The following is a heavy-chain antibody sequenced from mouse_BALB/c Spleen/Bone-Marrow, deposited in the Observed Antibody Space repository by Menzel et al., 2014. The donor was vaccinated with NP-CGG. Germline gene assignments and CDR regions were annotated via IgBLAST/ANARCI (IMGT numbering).Heavy chain of an antibody. V-gene: IGHV3-2*02. D-gene: IGHD1-1*01. CDR3: SRSGNYGTRYYYAMDY. J-gene: IGHJ4*01. CDR1: GYSIXSDYA. CDR2: INYSGST. Sequence: DVHLVESGPGLVKPSQSLSLTCTVTGYSIXSDYAWNWIRQFPGNKLEWMGYINYSGSTSYNPSLKSRISITRDTSKNQFSLQLNSVTTEDTATYYCSRSGNYGTRYYYAMDYWGQGTSVTVSS.